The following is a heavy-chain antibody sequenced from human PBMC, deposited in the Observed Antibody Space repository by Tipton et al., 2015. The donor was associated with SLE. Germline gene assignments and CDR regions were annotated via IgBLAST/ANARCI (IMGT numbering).Heavy chain of an antibody. CDR3: ARLPTGYPNWFDP. CDR2: IYYSGST. CDR1: GATMSSHH. J-gene: IGHJ5*02. D-gene: IGHD3-9*01. Sequence: TLSLTCTVSGATMSSHHWSWIRQPPGEGLEWIGNIYYSGSTYYNPSLRSRVTMSVDTSENQFSLKLSSVTAADTAVYYCARLPTGYPNWFDPWGQGTLVTVSS. V-gene: IGHV4-59*04.